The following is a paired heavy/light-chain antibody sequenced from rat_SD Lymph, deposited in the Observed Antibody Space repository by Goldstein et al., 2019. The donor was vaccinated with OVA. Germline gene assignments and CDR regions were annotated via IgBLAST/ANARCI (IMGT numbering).Light chain of an antibody. J-gene: IGKJ5*01. CDR3: QQCYSYPFT. CDR2: YTS. CDR1: QDISRY. V-gene: IGKV21S2*01. Sequence: DIHMTQNPVSLSAFIGDKVTITCRASQDISRYLGWYQQKQGQSPRFLMYYTSILLSGVPSRFSGSGSGTEYSLTITGIQPEDAATYFCQQCYSYPFTFGSGTKLEIK.
Heavy chain of an antibody. J-gene: IGHJ3*01. D-gene: IGHD1-11*01. CDR3: AKHEFGYAFAH. CDR1: GFTFADFY. CDR2: IRHRPNNYTT. Sequence: EVKLLESGGGLVQPGGSLRLSCAASGFTFADFYMSWIRQSPGKAPEWLSFIRHRPNNYTTEYTPSVKGRFTISRDDTQNVLYLQMNTLRAEDTAIYYCAKHEFGYAFAHWGQGTLVTVSS. V-gene: IGHV7-6*01.